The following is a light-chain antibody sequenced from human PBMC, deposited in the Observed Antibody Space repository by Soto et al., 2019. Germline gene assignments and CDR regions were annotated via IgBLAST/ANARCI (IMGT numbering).Light chain of an antibody. V-gene: IGKV2-30*01. CDR2: GIS. CDR3: EQYGSSPRT. Sequence: DIVMTQSPVSLPVTLGQPASISCMSIQSLVFRDGNTYLNWFQQRPGQSPRLLIYGISTRATGIPDRFSGSGSGTDFTLTISRLEPEDFAVYYCEQYGSSPRTFGQGTNVEIK. CDR1: QSLVFRDGNTY. J-gene: IGKJ1*01.